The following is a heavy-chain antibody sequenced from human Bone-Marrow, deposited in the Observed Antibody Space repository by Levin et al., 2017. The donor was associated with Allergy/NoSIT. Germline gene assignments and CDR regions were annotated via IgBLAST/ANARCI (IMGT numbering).Heavy chain of an antibody. D-gene: IGHD6-13*01. CDR1: GFTFSSYG. CDR2: ISYDGSNK. CDR3: AKDWASIAAAEGIDY. J-gene: IGHJ4*02. V-gene: IGHV3-30*18. Sequence: GGSLRLSCAASGFTFSSYGMHWVRQAPGKGLEWVAVISYDGSNKYYADSVKGRFTISRDNSKNTLYLQMNSLRAEDTAVYYCAKDWASIAAAEGIDYSGQGTLVTVSS.